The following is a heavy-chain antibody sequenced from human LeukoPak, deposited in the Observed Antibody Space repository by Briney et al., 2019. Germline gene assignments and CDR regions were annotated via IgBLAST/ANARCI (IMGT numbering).Heavy chain of an antibody. J-gene: IGHJ6*03. CDR1: GGSVSGDY. CDR2: IYSSGNT. V-gene: IGHV4-4*07. CDR3: AREGRSSGPHYYYMAV. Sequence: SETLSLTCTVSGGSVSGDYWNLIRQPAGKGLEWIGQIYSSGNTNYNPSLKSRVTRSVDTSKNQFSLKLTSVTDADTAVYYCAREGRSSGPHYYYMAVWGKGTTVTVSS. D-gene: IGHD6-19*01.